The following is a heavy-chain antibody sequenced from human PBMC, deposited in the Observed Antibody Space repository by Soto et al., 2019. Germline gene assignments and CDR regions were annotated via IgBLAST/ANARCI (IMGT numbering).Heavy chain of an antibody. CDR3: AKTKYYDSSGYYGYFQH. D-gene: IGHD3-22*01. Sequence: PGGSLRLSCAASGFTFDDYAMHWVRQAPGKGLEWVSGISWNSGSIGYADSVKDRFTISRDNAKNSLYLQMNSLRAEDTALYYCAKTKYYDSSGYYGYFQHWGQGTLVTVSS. V-gene: IGHV3-9*01. CDR2: ISWNSGSI. CDR1: GFTFDDYA. J-gene: IGHJ1*01.